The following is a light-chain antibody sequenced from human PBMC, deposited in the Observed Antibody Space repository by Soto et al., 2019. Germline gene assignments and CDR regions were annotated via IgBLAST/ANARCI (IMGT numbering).Light chain of an antibody. CDR2: EVS. CDR3: TSYAGSNNLV. J-gene: IGLJ2*01. V-gene: IGLV2-8*01. Sequence: QAVVTQPPSASGSPGQSVTISCTGTSSDVGGYNYVSWFQQHPGKAPKLMIYEVSKRPSGVPDRFSGSKSGSTASLTVSGLQAEDEADYYCTSYAGSNNLVFGGGTKLTVL. CDR1: SSDVGGYNY.